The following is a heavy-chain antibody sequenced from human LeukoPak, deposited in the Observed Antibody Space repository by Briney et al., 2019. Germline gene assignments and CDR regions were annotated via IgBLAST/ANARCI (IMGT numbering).Heavy chain of an antibody. CDR3: ARDGAAVTGSAYYYMDV. CDR2: INLGGST. CDR1: GGSFTSNY. D-gene: IGHD6-13*01. V-gene: IGHV4-34*01. J-gene: IGHJ6*03. Sequence: SETLSLTCAVKGGSFTSNYWSWIRQPPGKGLEWIGEINLGGSTNYNASLKSRVTISVDTSKNQFSLKLTSLTAADTAVYYCARDGAAVTGSAYYYMDVWGKGTTVTISS.